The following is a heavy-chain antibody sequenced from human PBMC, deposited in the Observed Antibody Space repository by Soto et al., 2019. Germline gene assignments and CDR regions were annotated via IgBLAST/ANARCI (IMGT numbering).Heavy chain of an antibody. CDR2: IYHSGST. J-gene: IGHJ5*02. Sequence: SETLSLTCAVSGGSISSSNWWSWVRQPPGKGLEWIGEIYHSGSTNYNPSLKSRVTISVDKSKNQFSLKLSSVTAADTAVYYCARDNIVVVPAAPEGYNWFDPWGQGTLVTVSS. CDR3: ARDNIVVVPAAPEGYNWFDP. D-gene: IGHD2-2*01. V-gene: IGHV4-4*02. CDR1: GGSISSSNW.